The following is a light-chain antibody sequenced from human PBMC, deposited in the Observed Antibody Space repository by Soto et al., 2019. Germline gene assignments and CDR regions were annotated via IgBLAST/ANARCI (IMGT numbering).Light chain of an antibody. CDR3: QQYNNWPPGT. J-gene: IGKJ1*01. V-gene: IGKV3-15*01. CDR1: QSVSSN. Sequence: EIVMTQSPATLSVSPGERATLSCRAGQSVSSNLVWYQQKPGQAPRLLIYGASTSATDIPARFSGSGSGTEFTLTISSLQAEDFAVYYCQQYNNWPPGTFGQGTTVEIK. CDR2: GAS.